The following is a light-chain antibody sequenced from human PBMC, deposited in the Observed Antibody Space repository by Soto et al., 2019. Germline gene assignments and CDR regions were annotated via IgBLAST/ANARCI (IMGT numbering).Light chain of an antibody. J-gene: IGLJ1*01. CDR2: SNN. CDR3: AAWDDSLNAYYV. V-gene: IGLV1-44*01. CDR1: SSNIESNT. Sequence: QSVLTQPPSASGTPGQRVTISCSGSSSNIESNTVNWYQQLPGTAPKLLIYSNNQRPSGVPDRFSGSKSGTSASLAISGLQSEDEADYYCAAWDDSLNAYYVFGTGTKVTVL.